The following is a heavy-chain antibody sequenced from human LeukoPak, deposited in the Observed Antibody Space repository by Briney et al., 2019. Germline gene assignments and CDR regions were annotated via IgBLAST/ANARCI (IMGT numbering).Heavy chain of an antibody. CDR1: GGSISSYC. D-gene: IGHD6-19*01. Sequence: PSETLSLTGTVSGGSISSYCWSWIRQPPGKGLEWIGYIYYSGSTNYNPSLKSRVTISVDTSKNQFSLKLSSVTAADTAVYYCARNAAVAGMIFDYWGQGTLVTVSS. V-gene: IGHV4-59*01. CDR2: IYYSGST. CDR3: ARNAAVAGMIFDY. J-gene: IGHJ4*02.